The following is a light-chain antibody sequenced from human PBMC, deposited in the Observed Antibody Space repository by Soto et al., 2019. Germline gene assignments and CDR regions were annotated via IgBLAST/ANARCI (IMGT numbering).Light chain of an antibody. V-gene: IGLV3-1*01. CDR1: KLGDTY. J-gene: IGLJ1*01. CDR3: QAWDSRAACV. Sequence: SYELTQPPSVSVSPGQTASITCSGDKLGDTYASWYQQKPGQSPALIIYQDSKRPSGIPERFSGSNSGNTATLTISGTQAMDEADYYCQAWDSRAACVFGTGTKLTVL. CDR2: QDS.